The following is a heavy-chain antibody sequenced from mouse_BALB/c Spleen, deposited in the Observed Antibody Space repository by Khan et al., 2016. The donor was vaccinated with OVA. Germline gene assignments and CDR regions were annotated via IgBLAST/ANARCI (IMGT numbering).Heavy chain of an antibody. CDR2: IDPENDNT. D-gene: IGHD2-3*01. Sequence: EVQLQQSGAELVRPGALVKLSCKGSGFNIKDYYIHWVKQRPEQGLEWIGWIDPENDNTIYDPKFQGKASITADTSSNTAYLQLSSLTSEDTAVYYCTRDGYSPWFAYWGQGTLNTVSA. CDR3: TRDGYSPWFAY. J-gene: IGHJ3*01. V-gene: IGHV14-1*02. CDR1: GFNIKDYY.